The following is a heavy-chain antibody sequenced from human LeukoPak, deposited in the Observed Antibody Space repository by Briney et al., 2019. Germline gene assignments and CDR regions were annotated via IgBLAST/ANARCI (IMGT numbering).Heavy chain of an antibody. J-gene: IGHJ6*03. Sequence: SETLSLTCAVYGGSFSGYYWSWIRQPPGKGLEWIGEINHSGSTNYNPSLKSRVTISADTSKNQFSLKLSSVTAADTAVYYCARVVVVAAYYYYYMDVWGKGTTVTVSS. V-gene: IGHV4-34*01. CDR2: INHSGST. CDR3: ARVVVVAAYYYYYMDV. CDR1: GGSFSGYY. D-gene: IGHD2-15*01.